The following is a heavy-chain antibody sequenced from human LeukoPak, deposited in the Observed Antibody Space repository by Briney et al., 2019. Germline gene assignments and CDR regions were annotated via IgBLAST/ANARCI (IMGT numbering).Heavy chain of an antibody. CDR2: INGSGSA. J-gene: IGHJ4*02. V-gene: IGHV4-59*12. CDR1: GGSISSYY. CDR3: TRMYSSGWFFGTL. D-gene: IGHD3-22*01. Sequence: SETLSLTCTVSGGSISSYYWGWIRQPPGKGPEYIGSINGSGSANYSPSHKSRVTISLDMSRNQFSLIVTSVTAADTAVYYCTRMYSSGWFFGTLWGRGTLVTVSS.